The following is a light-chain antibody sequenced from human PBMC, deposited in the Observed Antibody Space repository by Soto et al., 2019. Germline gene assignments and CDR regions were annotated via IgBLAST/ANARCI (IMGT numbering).Light chain of an antibody. Sequence: QSALTQPASVSRSPGQSITMCCTGTSSDVCTYNFVSWSQQLPGKAPKLMIYEVSNRPSGVSNRFSGSKSGNTASLTISGLQAEDEADYYCSSYTTSSNYVFGSGTKVTVL. CDR1: SSDVCTYNF. CDR3: SSYTTSSNYV. V-gene: IGLV2-14*01. CDR2: EVS. J-gene: IGLJ1*01.